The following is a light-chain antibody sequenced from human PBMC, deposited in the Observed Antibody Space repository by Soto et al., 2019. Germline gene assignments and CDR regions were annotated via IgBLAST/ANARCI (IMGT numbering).Light chain of an antibody. CDR3: QQRSNWPPT. J-gene: IGKJ5*01. V-gene: IGKV3-11*01. CDR2: DAS. CDR1: QSVSSY. Sequence: IVLTHSPGSLSLSPGEIATLSCRASQSVSSYLAWYQQKPGQAPRLLIYDASNRATGIPARFSGSGSGTDFTLTISSLEPEDFAVYYCQQRSNWPPTFGQGTRLEIK.